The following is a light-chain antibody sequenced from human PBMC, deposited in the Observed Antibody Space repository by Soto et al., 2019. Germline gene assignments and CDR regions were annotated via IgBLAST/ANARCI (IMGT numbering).Light chain of an antibody. CDR1: QSVSLS. V-gene: IGKV3-11*01. CDR2: DVS. J-gene: IGKJ1*01. Sequence: EIVLTQSPATLSLSPGGRATLSCRASQSVSLSLAWYQQKPGQAPRLLIYDVSNRATGIPARFSGSGSGTDFTLTISSLEPEDFAVYYCQQRSNWPRTFGQGTKVDIK. CDR3: QQRSNWPRT.